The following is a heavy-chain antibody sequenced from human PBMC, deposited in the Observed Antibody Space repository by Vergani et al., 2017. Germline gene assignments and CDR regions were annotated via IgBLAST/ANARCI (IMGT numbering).Heavy chain of an antibody. V-gene: IGHV5-51*01. CDR3: ARHTTYTDS. J-gene: IGHJ4*02. D-gene: IGHD1-1*01. Sequence: EVELVQSGPEMRKPGESLKISCKGSEYSFGNYWIGWVRQMPGKGLEWMGIIYPADSDTRYSPSFQGQVTISADKSISTAFLQWDSLKASVTALYYCARHTTYTDSWGQETLVTVSS. CDR1: EYSFGNYW. CDR2: IYPADSDT.